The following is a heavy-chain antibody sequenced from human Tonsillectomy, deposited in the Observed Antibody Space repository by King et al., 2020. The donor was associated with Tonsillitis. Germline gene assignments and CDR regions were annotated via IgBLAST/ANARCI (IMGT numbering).Heavy chain of an antibody. V-gene: IGHV4-59*01. CDR2: IYYSGST. CDR1: GGSISSYY. J-gene: IGHJ5*02. Sequence: VQLQESGPGLVKPSETLSLTCTVSGGSISSYYWSWIRQPPGKGLEWIGYIYYSGSTNYNPSLQSRVTISVDTSKNQFSLKLSSVTAADTAVYYCARLICTSCYMNWFDPWGQETLVTVSS. CDR3: ARLICTSCYMNWFDP. D-gene: IGHD2-2*01.